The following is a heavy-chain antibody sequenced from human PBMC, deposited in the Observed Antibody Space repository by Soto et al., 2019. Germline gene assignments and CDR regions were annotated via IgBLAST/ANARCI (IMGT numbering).Heavy chain of an antibody. CDR3: ARGVYGSGNYYTGPSAFDI. V-gene: IGHV1-69*06. D-gene: IGHD3-10*01. CDR1: GGTLSDHG. Sequence: QVQLEQSGAEVKKPGSSVKVSCKASGGTLSDHGVAWLRQAPGQGLEWMGGTIPVFNTAKYAQKFQGRDTVTADKFTNLAYMELSSLRSEDTAFYFCARGVYGSGNYYTGPSAFDIWGQGTMVIVSS. J-gene: IGHJ3*02. CDR2: TIPVFNTA.